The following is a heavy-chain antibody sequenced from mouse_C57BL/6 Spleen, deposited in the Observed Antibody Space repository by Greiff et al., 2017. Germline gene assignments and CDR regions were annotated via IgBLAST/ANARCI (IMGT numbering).Heavy chain of an antibody. CDR2: IRLKSDNYAT. CDR3: TGGVLRYSWCAY. Sequence: EVQLEESGGGLVQPGGSMKLSCVASGFTFSNYWMNWVRQSPEQGLEWVAQIRLKSDNYATHYAESVKGRFTISRDDSKSSVYLKMNNLRAEDTGIDYCTGGVLRYSWCAYWGQGTLVTVSA. J-gene: IGHJ3*01. CDR1: GFTFSNYW. D-gene: IGHD1-1*01. V-gene: IGHV6-3*01.